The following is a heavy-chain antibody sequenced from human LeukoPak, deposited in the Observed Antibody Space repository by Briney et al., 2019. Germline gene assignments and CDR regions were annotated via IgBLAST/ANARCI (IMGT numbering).Heavy chain of an antibody. CDR3: ARGQGRPGSGWIHYYYFDY. D-gene: IGHD6-19*01. CDR1: GYAFTSYG. CDR2: IIPIFGTA. Sequence: SVKVSCKASGYAFTSYGISWVRQAPGQGLEWMGRIIPIFGTANYAQKFQGRVTITTDESTSTAYMELSSLRSEDTAVYYCARGQGRPGSGWIHYYYFDYWGQGTLVTVSS. J-gene: IGHJ4*02. V-gene: IGHV1-69*05.